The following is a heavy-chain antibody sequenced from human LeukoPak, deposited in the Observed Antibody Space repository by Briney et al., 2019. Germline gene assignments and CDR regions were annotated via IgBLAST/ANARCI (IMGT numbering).Heavy chain of an antibody. J-gene: IGHJ4*02. D-gene: IGHD3-3*01. Sequence: PGGSLRLSCAGSGFIFTNFAMSWVRQAPGKGLEWVSSVGASGANTFYADSVKGRFTISRDNSKNMFYLQMNSLRAEDTAVYYCARGKFGFWSGYPTDYWGQGTLVTVSS. CDR1: GFIFTNFA. V-gene: IGHV3-23*01. CDR2: VGASGANT. CDR3: ARGKFGFWSGYPTDY.